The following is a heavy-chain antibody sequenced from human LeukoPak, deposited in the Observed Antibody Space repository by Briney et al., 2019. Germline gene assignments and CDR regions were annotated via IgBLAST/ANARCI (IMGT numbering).Heavy chain of an antibody. CDR3: ARFEPWFGELLGPADY. CDR1: GFTFEDHG. J-gene: IGHJ4*02. V-gene: IGHV3-20*04. Sequence: PGGSLRLSCATSGFTFEDHGLSWVRQAPGKGLEWVSGINWNSGSKRYAASVKGRFTISRDNARNSVYLEMTSLRAEDTAVYYCARFEPWFGELLGPADYWGQGTLVTVSS. CDR2: INWNSGSK. D-gene: IGHD3-10*01.